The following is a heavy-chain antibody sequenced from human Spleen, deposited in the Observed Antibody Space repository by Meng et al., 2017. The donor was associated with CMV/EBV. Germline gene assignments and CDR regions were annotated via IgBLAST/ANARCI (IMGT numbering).Heavy chain of an antibody. D-gene: IGHD3-3*01. CDR1: SFSGYY. CDR2: INHSGST. V-gene: IGHV4-34*01. CDR3: ARGGGYDFWSGYYPTDYFDY. J-gene: IGHJ4*02. Sequence: SFSGYYWSWIRQPPGKGLEWIGEINHSGSTNYNPSLKSRVTISVDTSKNQFSLKLSSVTAADTAVYYCARGGGYDFWSGYYPTDYFDYWGQGTLVTVSS.